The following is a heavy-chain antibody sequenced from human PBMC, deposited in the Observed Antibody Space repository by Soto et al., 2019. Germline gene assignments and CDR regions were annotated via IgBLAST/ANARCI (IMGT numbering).Heavy chain of an antibody. Sequence: SETLSLTCAVSGGSISSGGYSWSWIRQPPGKGLEWIGYIYYSGSTNYNPSLKSRVTISVDTSKNQFSLKLSSVTAADTAVYYCARADYYDSSGYYIPIVDYWGQGTLVTVSS. CDR2: IYYSGST. D-gene: IGHD3-22*01. V-gene: IGHV4-61*08. CDR1: GGSISSGGYS. J-gene: IGHJ4*02. CDR3: ARADYYDSSGYYIPIVDY.